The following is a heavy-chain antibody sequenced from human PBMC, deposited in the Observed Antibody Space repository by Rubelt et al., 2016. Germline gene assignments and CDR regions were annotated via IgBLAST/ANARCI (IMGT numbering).Heavy chain of an antibody. CDR2: IIPILGIA. V-gene: IGHV1-69*09. CDR1: GGTFSSYA. Sequence: QVQLVQSGAEVKKPGSSVKVSCKASGGTFSSYAISWVRQAPGQGLEWMGRIIPILGIANYENKFQGRVMITADKSTSTAYMELSSLRSEDTAVYYCAGVDTAMVTDYWGQGTLVTVSS. CDR3: AGVDTAMVTDY. D-gene: IGHD5-18*01. J-gene: IGHJ4*02.